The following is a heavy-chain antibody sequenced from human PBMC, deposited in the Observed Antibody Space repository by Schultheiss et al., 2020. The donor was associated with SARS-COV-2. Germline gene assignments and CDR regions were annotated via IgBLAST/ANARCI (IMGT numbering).Heavy chain of an antibody. CDR3: TREVAGTSYYGMDV. V-gene: IGHV3-73*01. CDR2: IRSKANSYAT. D-gene: IGHD6-19*01. Sequence: GGSLRLSCAASGFTFSSYAMSWVRQAPGKGLEWVGRIRSKANSYATAYAASVKGRFTISRDDSKNTAYLQMNSLKTEDTAVYYCTREVAGTSYYGMDVWGQGTTVTVAS. CDR1: GFTFSSYA. J-gene: IGHJ6*02.